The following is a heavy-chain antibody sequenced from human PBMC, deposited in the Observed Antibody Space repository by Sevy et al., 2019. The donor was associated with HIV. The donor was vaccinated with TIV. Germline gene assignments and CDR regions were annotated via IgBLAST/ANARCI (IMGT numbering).Heavy chain of an antibody. CDR3: AKIPYDYIWGSSRPNYGMDV. V-gene: IGHV3-11*06. D-gene: IGHD3-16*01. J-gene: IGHJ6*02. Sequence: GGSLRLSCSASGFTFSDYYMSWIRQAPGKGLEWVSYISTSSTYTNHADSVKGRFTISRDNANNSLYLQMNSLRAEDTAVYYCAKIPYDYIWGSSRPNYGMDVWGQGTTVTVSS. CDR2: ISTSSTYT. CDR1: GFTFSDYY.